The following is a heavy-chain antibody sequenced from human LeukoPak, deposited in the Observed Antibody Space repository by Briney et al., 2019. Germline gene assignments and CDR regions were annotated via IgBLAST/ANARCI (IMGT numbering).Heavy chain of an antibody. D-gene: IGHD1-26*01. CDR2: IIPIFGTA. CDR1: GGTFSSYA. CDR3: AGVSTIVGATIFDY. V-gene: IGHV1-69*01. J-gene: IGHJ4*02. Sequence: SVKVSCKASGGTFSSYAISWVRQAPGQGLEWMGGIIPIFGTANYAQKFQGRVTITADESTSIAYMELSGLRSEDTAVYYCAGVSTIVGATIFDYWGQGTLVTVSS.